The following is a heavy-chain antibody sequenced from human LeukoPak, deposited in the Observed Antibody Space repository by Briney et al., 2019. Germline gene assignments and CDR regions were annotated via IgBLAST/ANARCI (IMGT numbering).Heavy chain of an antibody. J-gene: IGHJ6*03. CDR2: IKQDGSEK. Sequence: PGGSLRLSCAASGFTFSSYWMSWVRHAPGKGLEWVANIKQDGSEKYYVDSVKGRFTISRDNAKNSLYLQMNSLRAEDTAAYSCARKTPFYYYYMDVWGKGTTVTVSS. CDR3: ARKTPFYYYYMDV. CDR1: GFTFSSYW. V-gene: IGHV3-7*01.